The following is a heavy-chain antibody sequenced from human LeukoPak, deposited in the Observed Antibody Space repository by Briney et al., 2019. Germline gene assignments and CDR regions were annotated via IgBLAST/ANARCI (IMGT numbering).Heavy chain of an antibody. J-gene: IGHJ4*02. D-gene: IGHD3-3*01. Sequence: ASVKVSCKLSGSSLHDLPIQWVRQAGTKGLGWMAGFDPENAEIVYAQKFQGRVTMTEDTSTDTAYLELTSLTSDDTALYYCATRGFDFWSGFDHWGQGTQVTVSS. CDR1: GSSLHDLP. V-gene: IGHV1-24*01. CDR2: FDPENAEI. CDR3: ATRGFDFWSGFDH.